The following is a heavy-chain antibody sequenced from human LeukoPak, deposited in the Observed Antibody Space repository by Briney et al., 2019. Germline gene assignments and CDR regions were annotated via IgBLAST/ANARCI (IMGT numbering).Heavy chain of an antibody. CDR2: IWYDGSNK. Sequence: GRSLRLSCAASGFTFSSYGMHWVRQAPGKGLEWVAVIWYDGSNKYYADSVKGRFTISRDNSMNTLYLQMNSLRAEDTAVYYCAKGSIAAAGTSDWSDPWGQGTLVTVSS. CDR3: AKGSIAAAGTSDWSDP. J-gene: IGHJ5*02. V-gene: IGHV3-33*06. D-gene: IGHD6-13*01. CDR1: GFTFSSYG.